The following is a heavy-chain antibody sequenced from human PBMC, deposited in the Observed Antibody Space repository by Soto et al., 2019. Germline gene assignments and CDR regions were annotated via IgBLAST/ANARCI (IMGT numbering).Heavy chain of an antibody. J-gene: IGHJ4*02. CDR1: GGSISSGGYY. CDR3: ASVWGIAAAGTGRYYFDY. Sequence: SETLSLTCTLSGGSISSGGYYWSWIRQHPGKGLQWLRYIYYSGSTYYNPSLKSRVTISVDTSKNQFSLKLSSVTAADTAVYYCASVWGIAAAGTGRYYFDYWGQGTLVTVSS. D-gene: IGHD6-13*01. CDR2: IYYSGST. V-gene: IGHV4-31*03.